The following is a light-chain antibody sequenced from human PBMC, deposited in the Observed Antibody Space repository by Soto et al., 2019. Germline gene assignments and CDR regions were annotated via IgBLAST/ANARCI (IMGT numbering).Light chain of an antibody. V-gene: IGKV3-15*01. CDR1: QSVSSN. Sequence: EIVMTQSPATLSVSQGERATLSCRASQSVSSNLAWYQQKPGQTPNLLIYVASTRATGIPARFSGSGSGTEFTLTISSLQSEDFAVYYCQQYNVWPLTFGGGTKVEFK. J-gene: IGKJ4*01. CDR3: QQYNVWPLT. CDR2: VAS.